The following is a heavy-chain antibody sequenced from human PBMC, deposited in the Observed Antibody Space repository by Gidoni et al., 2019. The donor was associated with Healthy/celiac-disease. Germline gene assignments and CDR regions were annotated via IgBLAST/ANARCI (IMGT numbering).Heavy chain of an antibody. CDR1: GFTFDDYT. CDR2: ISWDGGST. V-gene: IGHV3-43*01. D-gene: IGHD6-13*01. J-gene: IGHJ4*02. CDR3: AKDMGSSSWLYYFDY. Sequence: EVQLVESGGVVVQPGGSLRLSCAASGFTFDDYTMHWVRQAPGKGLEWVSLISWDGGSTYYADSVKGRFTISRDNSKNSLYLQMNSLRTEDTALYYCAKDMGSSSWLYYFDYWGQGTLVTVSS.